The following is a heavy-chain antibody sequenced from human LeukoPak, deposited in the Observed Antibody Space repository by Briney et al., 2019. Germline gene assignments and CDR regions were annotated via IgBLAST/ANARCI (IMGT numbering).Heavy chain of an antibody. CDR2: INPNSGGT. CDR1: GYTFTGYY. D-gene: IGHD2-15*01. V-gene: IGHV1-2*04. Sequence: GASVRVSCKASGYTFTGYYMHWVRQAPGQGLEWMGWINPNSGGTNYAQKFQGWVTMTRDTSISTAYMELSRLRSDDTAVNYCARGYCSGGSCYAHDYWGQGTLVTVSS. CDR3: ARGYCSGGSCYAHDY. J-gene: IGHJ4*02.